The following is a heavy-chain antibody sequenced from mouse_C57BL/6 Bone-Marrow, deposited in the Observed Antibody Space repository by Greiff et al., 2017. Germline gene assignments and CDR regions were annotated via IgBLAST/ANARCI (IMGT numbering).Heavy chain of an antibody. J-gene: IGHJ2*01. CDR3: ARRDGTYFDY. CDR1: GFTFSSYG. CDR2: ISSGGSYT. V-gene: IGHV5-6*02. D-gene: IGHD4-1*01. Sequence: EVKLMESGGDLVKPGGSLKLSCAASGFTFSSYGMSWVRQTPDKRLEWVATISSGGSYTYYPDSVKGRFTISRDNAKNTLYLQMSSLKAEDTAMYCCARRDGTYFDYWGQGTTLTVSS.